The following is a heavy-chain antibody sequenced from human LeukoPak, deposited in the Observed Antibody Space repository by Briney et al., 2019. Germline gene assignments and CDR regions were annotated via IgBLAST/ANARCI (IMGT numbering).Heavy chain of an antibody. J-gene: IGHJ4*02. CDR2: IYSSGST. Sequence: PSETLSLTCTVSGGSISGGDYYLNWIRQPAGKGLEWIGRIYSSGSTNYNLSLKGRVTISVDTSKNQFSLKLSSVTAADTAVYYCARMPTRRGVPVDYWGQGTLVTVSS. V-gene: IGHV4-61*02. CDR3: ARMPTRRGVPVDY. CDR1: GGSISGGDYY. D-gene: IGHD3-10*01.